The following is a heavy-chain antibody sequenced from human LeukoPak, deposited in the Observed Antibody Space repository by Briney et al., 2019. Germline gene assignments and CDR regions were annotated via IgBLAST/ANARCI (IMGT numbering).Heavy chain of an antibody. Sequence: SETLSLTCTVSGGSIGSGGYYWSWIRQHPGKGLEWIGYIYYSGSTYYNPSLKSRVTMSVDTTKNQFSLNLSSVTAADTAVYYCARGPSISVSGTAFDYWGQGTLVTVSS. CDR1: GGSIGSGGYY. J-gene: IGHJ4*02. D-gene: IGHD6-19*01. CDR3: ARGPSISVSGTAFDY. CDR2: IYYSGST. V-gene: IGHV4-31*03.